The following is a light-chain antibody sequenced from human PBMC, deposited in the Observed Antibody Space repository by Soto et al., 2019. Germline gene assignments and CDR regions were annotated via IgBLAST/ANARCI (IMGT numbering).Light chain of an antibody. CDR2: EIN. V-gene: IGLV1-51*02. J-gene: IGLJ1*01. CDR3: GTWDSSLSAPYV. Sequence: QSVLTQPPSVAAAPGQKVTISCSGSSSNILNFFLFWYKQFPGTSPKLLIYEINKRLSWIPYRFSGSKSGTSATLGITGLQTGDEADYYCGTWDSSLSAPYVFGTGTKVTVL. CDR1: SSNILNFF.